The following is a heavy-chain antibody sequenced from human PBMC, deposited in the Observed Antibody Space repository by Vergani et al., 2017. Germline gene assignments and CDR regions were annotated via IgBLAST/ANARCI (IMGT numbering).Heavy chain of an antibody. V-gene: IGHV3-23*01. D-gene: IGHD6-19*01. CDR3: AKVLAVAGTHDAFDI. CDR2: ISGSGGST. Sequence: EVQLLESGGGLVQPGGSLRLSCAASGFTFSSYAMSWVRQAPGKGLEWVSAISGSGGSTYYSDSVKGRFTISRDNSKKTLYLQMNSLRAEDTAVYYCAKVLAVAGTHDAFDIWGQGTMVTVSS. CDR1: GFTFSSYA. J-gene: IGHJ3*02.